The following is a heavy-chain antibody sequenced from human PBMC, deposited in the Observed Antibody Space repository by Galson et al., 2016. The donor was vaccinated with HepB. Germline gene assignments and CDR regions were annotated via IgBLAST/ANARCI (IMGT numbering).Heavy chain of an antibody. Sequence: SLRLSCAGSGFTFNSYAMYWVRQAPGKGLEWVAVISYDGSNKYYADSVKGRFTISRDYSKNTLFLQMNSLRAEDTAVYYCARDYHSGGRNWNYLYYYGMDVWGQGTTVTVSS. D-gene: IGHD1-7*01. CDR1: GFTFNSYA. J-gene: IGHJ6*02. V-gene: IGHV3-30-3*01. CDR3: ARDYHSGGRNWNYLYYYGMDV. CDR2: ISYDGSNK.